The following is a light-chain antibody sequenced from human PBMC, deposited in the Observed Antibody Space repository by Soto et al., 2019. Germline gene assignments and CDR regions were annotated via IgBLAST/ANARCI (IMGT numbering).Light chain of an antibody. CDR1: SRDVGRHIY. Sequence: QSALPQPASVSGSPGQSITISCTGNSRDVGRHIYVSWFQQHPGKAPKLMIFEVSTRPSGVSNRFSGSKSGNTASLTISGLQIEDEADYYCCSYTSSTIAVFGGGTKLTVL. V-gene: IGLV2-14*01. CDR2: EVS. J-gene: IGLJ2*01. CDR3: CSYTSSTIAV.